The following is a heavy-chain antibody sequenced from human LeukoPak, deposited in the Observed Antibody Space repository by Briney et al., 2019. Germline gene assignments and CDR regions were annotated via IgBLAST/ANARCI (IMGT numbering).Heavy chain of an antibody. D-gene: IGHD6-19*01. CDR3: TRDAVAGMTYYYYYGVDV. J-gene: IGHJ6*02. CDR1: GFTFGDYA. V-gene: IGHV3-49*04. Sequence: PGGSLRLSCTAYGFTFGDYAMGWVRQAPGKGREWEGFIRSKDYGCTTEYAASVKGRFTISRDDSKSIAYLQMNSLKTEDTAVYYCTRDAVAGMTYYYYYGVDVWGQGTTVTVSS. CDR2: IRSKDYGCTT.